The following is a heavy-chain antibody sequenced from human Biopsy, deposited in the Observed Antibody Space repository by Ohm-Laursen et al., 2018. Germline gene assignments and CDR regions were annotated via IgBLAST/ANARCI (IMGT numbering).Heavy chain of an antibody. V-gene: IGHV4-31*02. CDR1: GASVKTSGYF. Sequence: SETLSLTCSVSGASVKTSGYFWDWIRQRPGKGLEWIGYISYNERTHYNPSLTSRLAISFDTSNNRISLQLRSVSVADTAVYYCVREPKTGTAEAWYFDLWGRGSPVTVPS. CDR2: ISYNERT. J-gene: IGHJ2*01. CDR3: VREPKTGTAEAWYFDL. D-gene: IGHD3-9*01.